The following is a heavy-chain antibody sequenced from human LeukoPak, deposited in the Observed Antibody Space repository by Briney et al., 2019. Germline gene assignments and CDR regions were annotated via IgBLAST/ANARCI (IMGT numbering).Heavy chain of an antibody. CDR3: ARERGSGSYHPFDP. D-gene: IGHD3-10*01. Sequence: GGPLRLSCAASGFTFSSYAMSWVRQAPGKGLEWVANIKQDGTEKYYVDSVKGRFTISRDNAKNSLYLQMNSLRAEDTAVYYCARERGSGSYHPFDPWGQGTLATVSS. CDR2: IKQDGTEK. V-gene: IGHV3-7*01. J-gene: IGHJ5*02. CDR1: GFTFSSYA.